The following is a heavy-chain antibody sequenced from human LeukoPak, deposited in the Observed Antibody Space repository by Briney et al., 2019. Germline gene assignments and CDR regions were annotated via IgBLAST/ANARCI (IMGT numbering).Heavy chain of an antibody. D-gene: IGHD1-7*01. J-gene: IGHJ4*02. Sequence: PSQTLPLTCAVSGGSISSGGYSWSWIRQPPGKGLEWIGYIYHSGSTYYNPSLKSRVTISVDRSKNQFSLKLSSVTAADTAVYYCARAKELELGLDYWGQGTLVTVSS. V-gene: IGHV4-30-2*01. CDR3: ARAKELELGLDY. CDR1: GGSISSGGYS. CDR2: IYHSGST.